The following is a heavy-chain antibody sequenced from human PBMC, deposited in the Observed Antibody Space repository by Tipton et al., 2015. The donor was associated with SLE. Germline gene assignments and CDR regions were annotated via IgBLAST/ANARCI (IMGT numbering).Heavy chain of an antibody. CDR3: ARTEVRGVIAMDV. CDR2: IYYSGST. D-gene: IGHD3-10*01. V-gene: IGHV4-31*03. Sequence: TLSLTCTVSGGSISSRGYYWSWIRQHPGKGLEWIGYIYYSGSTNYNPSLKSRVTISVDTSKNQFSLKLTSVTAADTAVYYCARTEVRGVIAMDVWGKGTTVTVSS. CDR1: GGSISSRGYY. J-gene: IGHJ6*03.